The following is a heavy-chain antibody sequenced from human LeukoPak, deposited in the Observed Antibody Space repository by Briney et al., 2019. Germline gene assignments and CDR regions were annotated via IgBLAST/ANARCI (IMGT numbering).Heavy chain of an antibody. CDR3: ARDPAGAGIYYDY. Sequence: GGSLRLSCAASGFTFSSYSMNWVRQAPGKGLEWVSSISSSSSYIYYADSLKGRFTISRDNAKNSLYLQMNSLRAEDTAVYYCARDPAGAGIYYDYWAQGTLVTVSS. D-gene: IGHD6-19*01. CDR2: ISSSSSYI. J-gene: IGHJ4*02. CDR1: GFTFSSYS. V-gene: IGHV3-21*01.